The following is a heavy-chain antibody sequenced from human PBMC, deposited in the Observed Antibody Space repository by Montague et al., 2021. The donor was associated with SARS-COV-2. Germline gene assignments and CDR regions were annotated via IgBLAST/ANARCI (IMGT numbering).Heavy chain of an antibody. CDR2: IFHSGSL. J-gene: IGHJ5*02. CDR1: GGSINSSNW. Sequence: SETLSLTCAVSGGSINSSNWWSWVRQPPGKGLEWMGEIFHSGSLNYNPPFYSRVTIAVDKFRNQSSLKLTVVTAADTAAYYCAGRGGDDMLRSLEGGIDTWGQGTLVTVSS. D-gene: IGHD3-16*01. V-gene: IGHV4-4*02. CDR3: AGRGGDDMLRSLEGGIDT.